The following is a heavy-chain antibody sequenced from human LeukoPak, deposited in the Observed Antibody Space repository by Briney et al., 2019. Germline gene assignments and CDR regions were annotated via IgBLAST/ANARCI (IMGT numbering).Heavy chain of an antibody. CDR2: INHSGST. J-gene: IGHJ6*02. D-gene: IGHD3-16*01. CDR1: GGSFSGYY. CDR3: ARGRLHGALYYYYYYGMDV. Sequence: SETLSLTCAVYGGSFSGYYWSWIRQPPGKGLEWIGEINHSGSTKYNPSLKSRVTISVDTSKNQFSLKLSSVTAADTAVYYCARGRLHGALYYYYYYGMDVWGQGTTVTVSS. V-gene: IGHV4-34*01.